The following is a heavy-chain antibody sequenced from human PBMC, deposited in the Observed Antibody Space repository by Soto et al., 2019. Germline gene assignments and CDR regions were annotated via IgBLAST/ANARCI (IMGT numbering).Heavy chain of an antibody. CDR3: VSGSRISGTATTYFDY. CDR2: IIPIFGSA. CDR1: GGTFSSYA. Sequence: QVQLVQSGAEVKKPGSSVKVSCKASGGTFSSYAISWVRQAPGQGLEWMGGIIPIFGSANYAQKFQGRVTITADESTSTAYMELRSLRSEDTAVYYCVSGSRISGTATTYFDYWGQGTLVTVSS. D-gene: IGHD1-7*01. J-gene: IGHJ4*02. V-gene: IGHV1-69*01.